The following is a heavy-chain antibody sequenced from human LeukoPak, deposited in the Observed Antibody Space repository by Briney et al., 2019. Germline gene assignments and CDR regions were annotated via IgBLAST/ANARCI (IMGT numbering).Heavy chain of an antibody. D-gene: IGHD6-13*01. CDR3: ARDPGLMRAAACGDY. Sequence: SGGSLRLSCAASGFTFSSYAMSWVRQAPGKGLEWVSAISGSGGSTYYADSVKGRFTISRDNSKNTLYLQMNSLRAEDTAVYYCARDPGLMRAAACGDYWGQGTLVIVSS. J-gene: IGHJ4*02. CDR1: GFTFSSYA. CDR2: ISGSGGST. V-gene: IGHV3-23*01.